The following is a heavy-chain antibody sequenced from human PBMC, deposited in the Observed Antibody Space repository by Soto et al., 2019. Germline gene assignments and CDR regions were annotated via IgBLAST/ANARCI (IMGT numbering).Heavy chain of an antibody. CDR2: IIPILGIA. CDR1: GGTFSSYT. D-gene: IGHD2-2*01. J-gene: IGHJ2*01. V-gene: IGHV1-69*04. CDR3: ARDVPPGAVVPAAMFVPQPRGYWYFDL. Sequence: ASVKVSCKASGGTFSSYTISWVRQAPGQGLEWMGRIIPILGIANYAQKFQGRVTITADKSTSTAYMELSSLRSEDTAVYYCARDVPPGAVVPAAMFVPQPRGYWYFDLWGRGTLVTVSS.